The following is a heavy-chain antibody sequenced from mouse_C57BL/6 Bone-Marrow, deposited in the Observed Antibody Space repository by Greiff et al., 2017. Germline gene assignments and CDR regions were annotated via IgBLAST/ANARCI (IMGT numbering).Heavy chain of an antibody. CDR1: GYTFTSYW. Sequence: QVQLQQPGAELVMPGASVKLSCKASGYTFTSYWMHWVKQRPGQGLEWIGEIDPSDSYTNYNQEFKGKSTLTVDKSSSTAYMQLSSLTSEDSAVYYCARRGTPYYFDYWGQGTTLTVSS. J-gene: IGHJ2*01. D-gene: IGHD2-14*01. V-gene: IGHV1-69*01. CDR3: ARRGTPYYFDY. CDR2: IDPSDSYT.